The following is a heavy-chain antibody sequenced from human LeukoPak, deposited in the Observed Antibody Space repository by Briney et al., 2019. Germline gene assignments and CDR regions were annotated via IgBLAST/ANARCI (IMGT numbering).Heavy chain of an antibody. Sequence: GASVKVSCKASGYTFTSYGISWVRQAPGQGLEWMGWISAYNGNTNYAQKLQGRVTMTTDTSTSTAYMELRNLRSDDAAVYYCARDSGTTGEVKFDPWGQGTLVTVSS. CDR3: ARDSGTTGEVKFDP. CDR1: GYTFTSYG. CDR2: ISAYNGNT. D-gene: IGHD3-10*01. J-gene: IGHJ5*02. V-gene: IGHV1-18*01.